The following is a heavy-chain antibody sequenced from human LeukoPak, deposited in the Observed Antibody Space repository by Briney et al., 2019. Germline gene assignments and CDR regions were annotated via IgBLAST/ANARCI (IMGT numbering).Heavy chain of an antibody. Sequence: GASVRVSCKASGYTFTGYYMHWVRQAPGQGLEWMGWINPNSGGTNYAQKFQGRVTMTRDTFISTAYMELSSLRSDDAAVYYCARTGIDIVVVPAAVNWFDPWGQGTLVTVSS. CDR1: GYTFTGYY. CDR3: ARTGIDIVVVPAAVNWFDP. CDR2: INPNSGGT. D-gene: IGHD2-2*01. J-gene: IGHJ5*02. V-gene: IGHV1-2*02.